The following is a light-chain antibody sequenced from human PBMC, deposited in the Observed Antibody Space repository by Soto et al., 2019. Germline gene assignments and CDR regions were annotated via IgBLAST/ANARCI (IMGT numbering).Light chain of an antibody. CDR3: QQYNNWPQFT. Sequence: DIVLTQSPATLSVSLGERVSFSCRASQIISSNLALYQQKPGQIPRLLIYGASARAAGIPARFSGSGSGTEFTLTISSLQSEDFAVYYFQQYNNWPQFTFGPGTKVDV. V-gene: IGKV3-15*01. CDR2: GAS. J-gene: IGKJ3*01. CDR1: QIISSN.